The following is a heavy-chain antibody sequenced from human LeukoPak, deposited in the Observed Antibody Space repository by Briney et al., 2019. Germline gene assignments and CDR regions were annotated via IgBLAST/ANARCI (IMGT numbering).Heavy chain of an antibody. CDR1: GFTFSSYA. CDR2: ISSNGGST. D-gene: IGHD4/OR15-4a*01. Sequence: GGSLRLSCAASGFTFSSYAMHWVRQAPGKGLEYVSAISSNGGSTYYANSVKGRFTISRDNSKNTLYLQMNSLRAEDTAVYYCARRAGAYSHPYDYWGQGTLVTVSS. CDR3: ARRAGAYSHPYDY. V-gene: IGHV3-64*01. J-gene: IGHJ4*02.